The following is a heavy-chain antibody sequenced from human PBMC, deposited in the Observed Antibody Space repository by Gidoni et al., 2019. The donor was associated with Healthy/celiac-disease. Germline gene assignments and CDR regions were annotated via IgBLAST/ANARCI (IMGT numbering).Heavy chain of an antibody. CDR1: GFTFSSYW. CDR3: ARDPAAYSSSWYEDAFDI. D-gene: IGHD6-13*01. J-gene: IGHJ3*02. V-gene: IGHV3-74*01. CDR2: INSDGSST. Sequence: EVQLVESGGGLVQPGGSLRLSCAASGFTFSSYWMHWVRQAPGKGLVWVSRINSDGSSTSYADSVKGRFTISRDNAKNTLYLQMNSLRAEDTAVYYCARDPAAYSSSWYEDAFDIWGQGTMVTVSS.